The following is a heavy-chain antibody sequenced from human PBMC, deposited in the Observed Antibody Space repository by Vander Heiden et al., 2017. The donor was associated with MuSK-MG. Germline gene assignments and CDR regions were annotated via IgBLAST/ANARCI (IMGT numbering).Heavy chain of an antibody. CDR1: GGPISSTNYY. D-gene: IGHD4-17*01. CDR2: IYYSEST. CDR3: ARGTTVTTYNWFDP. V-gene: IGHV4-39*07. Sequence: QLLLQESGPGLVKPSETLSLSCTVSGGPISSTNYYWVWMRQPPGKGLEWIGNIYYSESTRYNPSLKSRVTISVDTSNNQFSLKLSSVTAADTAVYYCARGTTVTTYNWFDPWGQGTLVTVSS. J-gene: IGHJ5*02.